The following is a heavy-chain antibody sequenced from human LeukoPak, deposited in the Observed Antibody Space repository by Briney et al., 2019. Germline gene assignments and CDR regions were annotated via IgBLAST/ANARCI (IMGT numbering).Heavy chain of an antibody. CDR1: GYGFRNYW. J-gene: IGHJ4*02. Sequence: GESLKISCKGSGYGFRNYWIGWVRQMPGKGLEWMGIIYPGDSDTRYSPSFQGQVTISADKSISTAYLQWSSLKASDTAMYYCARREEAVDPFDYWGQGTLVTVSS. V-gene: IGHV5-51*01. CDR3: ARREEAVDPFDY. CDR2: IYPGDSDT. D-gene: IGHD6-19*01.